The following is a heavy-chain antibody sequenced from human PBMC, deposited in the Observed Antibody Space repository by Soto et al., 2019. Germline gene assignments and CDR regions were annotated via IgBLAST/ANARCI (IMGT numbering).Heavy chain of an antibody. V-gene: IGHV3-30*02. CDR2: MSYDGSDT. J-gene: IGHJ4*02. D-gene: IGHD3-10*02. CDR3: TIVRVADSALDH. Sequence: GGSLRLSCVGSVFIFSNNGMHWVGQTPGKGLEWVAFMSYDGSDTFYADSVKGRFTISRDNSKNTLFLHMSNLRAEDTAMYYCTIVRVADSALDHWGQGTMVTVSS. CDR1: VFIFSNNG.